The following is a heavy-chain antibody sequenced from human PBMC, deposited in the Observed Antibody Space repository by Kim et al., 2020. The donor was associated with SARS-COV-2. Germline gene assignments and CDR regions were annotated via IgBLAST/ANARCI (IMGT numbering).Heavy chain of an antibody. CDR1: GGSISSSNW. V-gene: IGHV4-4*02. J-gene: IGHJ5*02. CDR3: ARDLVFDGGKGTSLDWFDP. CDR2: SYHSGST. Sequence: SETLSLTCAVSGGSISSSNWWSWVRQPPGKGLGWIGESYHSGSTNYNPSLKSRVTISVDKSKNQFSLKLSSVTAADTAVYYCARDLVFDGGKGTSLDWFDPWGQGTLVTVSS. D-gene: IGHD6-6*01.